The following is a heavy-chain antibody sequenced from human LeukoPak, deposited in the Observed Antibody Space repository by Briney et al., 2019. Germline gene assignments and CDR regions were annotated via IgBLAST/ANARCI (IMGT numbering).Heavy chain of an antibody. J-gene: IGHJ4*02. CDR1: GYSFTSYW. CDR2: IYPVDSDT. Sequence: GESLKISCKGSGYSFTSYWIGWVCQMPGKGLEWMGIIYPVDSDTRYSPSFQGQVTISADKSITTAYLQWSSLKASDTAMYYCARRYCGDDCYSGWSDYWGQGTLVTVSS. V-gene: IGHV5-51*01. D-gene: IGHD2-21*02. CDR3: ARRYCGDDCYSGWSDY.